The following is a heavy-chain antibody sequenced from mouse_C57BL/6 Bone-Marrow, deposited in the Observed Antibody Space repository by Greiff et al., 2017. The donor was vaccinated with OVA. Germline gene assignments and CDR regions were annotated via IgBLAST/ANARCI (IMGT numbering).Heavy chain of an antibody. CDR2: IDPSDSYT. CDR1: GYTFTSYW. J-gene: IGHJ2*01. D-gene: IGHD1-2*01. CDR3: ARSAITTASGFDY. Sequence: QVQLQQPGAELVMPGASVKLSCKASGYTFTSYWMPWVKQRPGQGLEWIGEIDPSDSYTNYNQKFTGKSTLTVDKSSSTAYMQLSSLTSEDSAVYYCARSAITTASGFDYWGQGTTRTVSS. V-gene: IGHV1-69*01.